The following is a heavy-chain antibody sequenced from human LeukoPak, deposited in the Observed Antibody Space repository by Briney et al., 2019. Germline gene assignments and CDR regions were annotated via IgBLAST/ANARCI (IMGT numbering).Heavy chain of an antibody. Sequence: SGTLSLTCTVSGDSISSGSFYWSWIRQAAGKGLEWIGRVSSSGRTTYNPSLKSRLTISITTSKNQFSLKLSSVTAADTAVYYCARDRGEHDYWGQGTLVTVSS. CDR1: GDSISSGSFY. CDR3: ARDRGEHDY. D-gene: IGHD5-24*01. J-gene: IGHJ4*02. V-gene: IGHV4-61*02. CDR2: VSSSGRT.